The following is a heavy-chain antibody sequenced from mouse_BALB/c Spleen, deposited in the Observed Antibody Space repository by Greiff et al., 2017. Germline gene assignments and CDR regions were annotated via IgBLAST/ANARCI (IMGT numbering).Heavy chain of an antibody. CDR2: INPSTGYT. D-gene: IGHD1-2*01. Sequence: VQLQESGAELAKPGASVKMSCKASGYTFTSYWMHWVKQRPGQGLEWIGYINPSTGYTEYNQKFKDKATLTADKSSSTAYMQLSSLTSEDSAVYYCARDHGPWFAYWGQGTLVTVSA. J-gene: IGHJ3*01. V-gene: IGHV1-7*01. CDR1: GYTFTSYW. CDR3: ARDHGPWFAY.